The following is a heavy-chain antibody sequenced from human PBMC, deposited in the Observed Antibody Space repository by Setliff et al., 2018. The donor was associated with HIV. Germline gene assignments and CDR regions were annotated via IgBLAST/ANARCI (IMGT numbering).Heavy chain of an antibody. J-gene: IGHJ3*02. CDR3: ASGRGEYSSGWYRSACDI. CDR2: ISAYNGNT. D-gene: IGHD6-19*01. Sequence: ASVKVSCKASVYTFTSYGINWVRQAPGQGLEGMGWISAYNGNTKYAQKVQGRVTMTTDTSTSTAYMELRSLRSDDTAVYYCASGRGEYSSGWYRSACDIWGQGTMVTVSS. V-gene: IGHV1-18*01. CDR1: VYTFTSYG.